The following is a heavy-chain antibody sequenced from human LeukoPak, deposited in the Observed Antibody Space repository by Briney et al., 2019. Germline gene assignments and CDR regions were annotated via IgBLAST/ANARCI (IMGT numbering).Heavy chain of an antibody. V-gene: IGHV1-2*06. D-gene: IGHD2-15*01. CDR3: ARDNLVAAHFDY. CDR1: GYTFTGYY. Sequence: ASVKVSCKASGYTFTGYYMHWVLQAPGQGLEWMGRINPNSGGTNYAQKFQGRVTMTRDTSISTAYMELSRLRSDDTAVYYCARDNLVAAHFDYWGQGTLVTVSS. CDR2: INPNSGGT. J-gene: IGHJ4*02.